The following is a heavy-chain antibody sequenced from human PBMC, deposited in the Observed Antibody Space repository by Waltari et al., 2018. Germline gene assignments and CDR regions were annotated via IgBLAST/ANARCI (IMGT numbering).Heavy chain of an antibody. CDR2: IYQRGGS. CDR3: VAAKEYYYDGSGDDAFET. CDR1: GYSMRSGYY. D-gene: IGHD3-22*01. V-gene: IGHV4-38-2*01. Sequence: QVQLQESGPGLAKSSETLSLTCDVSGYSMRSGYYWGWIRQPPRKGLEWIASIYQRGGSYYKPALRSRVTISVDTSRNQFSLEMTSVTATDTATYYCVAAKEYYYDGSGDDAFETWGQGTLVTVSS. J-gene: IGHJ3*02.